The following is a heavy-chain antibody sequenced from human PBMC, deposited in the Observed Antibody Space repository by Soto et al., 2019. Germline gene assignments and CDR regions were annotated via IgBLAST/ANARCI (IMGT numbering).Heavy chain of an antibody. Sequence: PGGSLRLSCAASGFTFSSYAMSWVRQAPGKGLEWVSAISGSGGSTYYADSVRGRFTISRDNSKNTLYLQMYSLRAEDTAVFYCAKGWGYCTSTSCYVGSDYWGQGTLVTVSS. J-gene: IGHJ4*02. CDR1: GFTFSSYA. CDR3: AKGWGYCTSTSCYVGSDY. CDR2: ISGSGGST. D-gene: IGHD2-2*01. V-gene: IGHV3-23*01.